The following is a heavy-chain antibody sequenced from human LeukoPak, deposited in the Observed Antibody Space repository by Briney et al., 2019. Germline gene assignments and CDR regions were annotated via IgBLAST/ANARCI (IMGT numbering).Heavy chain of an antibody. J-gene: IGHJ4*02. CDR3: AREYYYGSDGVIGGY. CDR1: GFTSSSYW. V-gene: IGHV3-7*01. D-gene: IGHD3-10*01. CDR2: IKQDGSEK. Sequence: GGSLRLSCAASGFTSSSYWMSWVRQAPGKGLEWVANIKQDGSEKYYVDSVKGRFTISRDNAKNSLYLQMNSLRAEDTAVYYCAREYYYGSDGVIGGYWGQGTLVTVSS.